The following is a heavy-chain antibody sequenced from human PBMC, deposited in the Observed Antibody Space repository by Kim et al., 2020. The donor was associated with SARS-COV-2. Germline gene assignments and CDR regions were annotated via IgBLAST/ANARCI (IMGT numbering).Heavy chain of an antibody. Sequence: SETLSLTCTVSGDSIRSSTYYWGWIRQPPGKGLEWIGSISDGGNTNYNPSLKSRVTISVDTSKNQFSLKFYSVTAADTAVYYCARRFGSGSYYWGYFDYWGLGTRVTVAS. CDR2: ISDGGNT. CDR3: ARRFGSGSYYWGYFDY. CDR1: GDSIRSSTYY. J-gene: IGHJ4*02. V-gene: IGHV4-39*01. D-gene: IGHD3-10*01.